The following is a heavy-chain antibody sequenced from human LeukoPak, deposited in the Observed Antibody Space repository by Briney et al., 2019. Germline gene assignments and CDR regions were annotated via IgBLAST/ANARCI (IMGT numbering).Heavy chain of an antibody. Sequence: GGSLRLSCAASGFTFSSYAMHWVRQAPGKGLEYVSAISSNGGSTYYANSVKGRSTISRDNSKNTLYLQMGSLRAEDMAVYYCARGYYDYVWGSYDYFDYWGQGTLVTVSS. CDR2: ISSNGGST. V-gene: IGHV3-64*01. CDR3: ARGYYDYVWGSYDYFDY. J-gene: IGHJ4*02. CDR1: GFTFSSYA. D-gene: IGHD3-16*01.